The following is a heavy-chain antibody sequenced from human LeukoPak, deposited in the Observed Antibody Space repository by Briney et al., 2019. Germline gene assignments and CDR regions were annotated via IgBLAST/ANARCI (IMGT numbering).Heavy chain of an antibody. V-gene: IGHV3-53*01. Sequence: GGSLRLSCAASGFTVSSNYMSWVSQTPGKGLEWVSVIYSGGSTYYADSVKGRFTISRDSSKNTLYLQLTSLRAEDTAVYYCATRYCTISACRASSYKSFDVWGKGTTVTVSS. J-gene: IGHJ6*04. CDR2: IYSGGST. CDR3: ATRYCTISACRASSYKSFDV. CDR1: GFTVSSNY. D-gene: IGHD2-8*01.